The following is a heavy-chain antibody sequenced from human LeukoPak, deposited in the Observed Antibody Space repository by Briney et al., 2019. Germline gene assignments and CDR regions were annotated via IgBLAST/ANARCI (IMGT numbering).Heavy chain of an antibody. J-gene: IGHJ3*02. Sequence: GRSLRLSCAASGFTFDDYAMHWVRQAPGKGLEWVSGISWNSGNIDYADSVKGRFTISRDNAKNSLYLQMNSLRAEDMALYYCAKESRIVGAPGAFDIWGQGTMVTVSS. CDR1: GFTFDDYA. CDR3: AKESRIVGAPGAFDI. V-gene: IGHV3-9*03. D-gene: IGHD1-26*01. CDR2: ISWNSGNI.